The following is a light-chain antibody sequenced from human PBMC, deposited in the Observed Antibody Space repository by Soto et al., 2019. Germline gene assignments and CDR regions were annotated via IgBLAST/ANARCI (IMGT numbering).Light chain of an antibody. CDR2: KAS. Sequence: DIHMTQSPSTLSASVGDRVTFTCRASQSLNNWLAWYQQKPGKAPKLLIYKASTLESGVPLRFSGSGSGTEFTISIRSLPPDDIATYFCQHYNGYPLTFGGGTKVELK. J-gene: IGKJ4*01. CDR3: QHYNGYPLT. V-gene: IGKV1-5*03. CDR1: QSLNNW.